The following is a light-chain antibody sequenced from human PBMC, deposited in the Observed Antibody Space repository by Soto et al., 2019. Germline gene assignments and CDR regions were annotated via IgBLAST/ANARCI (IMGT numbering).Light chain of an antibody. CDR3: QQYYSYPLT. J-gene: IGKJ4*01. Sequence: AIRMTQSPSSLSASTGDRVTITCRASQGISSYLAWYQQKPGKAPKLLIYPASTLQSGVPSRFRGSGSGTDFTLTISCLQSEDFETYYCQQYYSYPLTFGGGTKVDIK. CDR2: PAS. CDR1: QGISSY. V-gene: IGKV1-8*01.